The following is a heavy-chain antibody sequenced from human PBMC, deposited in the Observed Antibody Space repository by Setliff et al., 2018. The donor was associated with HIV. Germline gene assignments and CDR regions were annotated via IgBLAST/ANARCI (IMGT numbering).Heavy chain of an antibody. CDR1: GFTFDRFW. D-gene: IGHD2-8*02. CDR2: VNRDGSST. V-gene: IGHV3-74*01. J-gene: IGHJ4*02. Sequence: PGGSLRLSCAASGFTFDRFWMHWVRQAPGKGLVWVSRVNRDGSSTTYADSVKDRFTISRDNSKNIVYLQMNSLRDEDTAVYYCAKDRNWDPPYWFDYWGQGTLVTVSS. CDR3: AKDRNWDPPYWFDY.